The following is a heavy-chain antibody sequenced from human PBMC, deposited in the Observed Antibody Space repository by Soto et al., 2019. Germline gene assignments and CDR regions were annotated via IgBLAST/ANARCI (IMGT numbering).Heavy chain of an antibody. CDR3: TRVAGYGAGTRHFDK. J-gene: IGHJ4*02. V-gene: IGHV1-18*01. CDR2: TVPGSCNR. D-gene: IGHD3-10*01. Sequence: QVQLLQSGVEVTKPWASVTLSCKTSGYAFMSYGLSWVRLAPGHGLEWMGWTVPGSCNRVYAQKFQDRLNINIDTCSTTGYMELRGVTSDDSALYFCTRVAGYGAGTRHFDKWGQGTLVTVSS. CDR1: GYAFMSYG.